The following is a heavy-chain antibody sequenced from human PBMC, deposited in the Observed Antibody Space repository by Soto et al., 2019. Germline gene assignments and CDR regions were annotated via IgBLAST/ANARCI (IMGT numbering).Heavy chain of an antibody. Sequence: SETLSLTCAVSGGSISSGGYSWSWIRQPPGKGLEWIGYIYHSGSTYYNPSLKSRVTISVDTSKNQFSLKLSSVTAADTAVYYCARRHYYDSREYNWFDPWGHGTLVTVSS. CDR3: ARRHYYDSREYNWFDP. D-gene: IGHD3-22*01. CDR2: IYHSGST. J-gene: IGHJ5*02. V-gene: IGHV4-30-2*03. CDR1: GGSISSGGYS.